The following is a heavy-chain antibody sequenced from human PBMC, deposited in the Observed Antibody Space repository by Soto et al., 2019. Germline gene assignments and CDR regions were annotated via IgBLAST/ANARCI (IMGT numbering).Heavy chain of an antibody. CDR3: ARGAVSLAISGMDV. CDR1: GFTFSSYA. CDR2: ISYDGSNK. J-gene: IGHJ6*02. V-gene: IGHV3-30-3*01. D-gene: IGHD3-3*02. Sequence: QVQLVESGGGVVQPGRSLRLSCAASGFTFSSYAMHWVRQAPGKGLEWVAVISYDGSNKYYADSVKGRFTISRDNSKNTLYLQMNSLRAEDTAVYYCARGAVSLAISGMDVWGQGTTVTVSS.